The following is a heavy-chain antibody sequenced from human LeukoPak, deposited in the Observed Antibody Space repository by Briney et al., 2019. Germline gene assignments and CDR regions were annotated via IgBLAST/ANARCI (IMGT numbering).Heavy chain of an antibody. V-gene: IGHV3-23*01. CDR1: RFTFSSYA. Sequence: GGSLRLSCAASRFTFSSYAMSWVRQAPGKGLEGVSAISGSGGSTYYADSVKGRFTISRDNSKNTLYLQMNSLRAEDTAVYYCAKDFATGYSSGWYVYWGQGTLVTVSS. CDR3: AKDFATGYSSGWYVY. D-gene: IGHD6-19*01. J-gene: IGHJ4*02. CDR2: ISGSGGST.